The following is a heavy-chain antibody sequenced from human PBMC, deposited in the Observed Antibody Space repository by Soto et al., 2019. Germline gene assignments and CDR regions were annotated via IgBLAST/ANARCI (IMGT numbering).Heavy chain of an antibody. CDR1: GGTFSSYT. CDR3: ARDLGETTVTTYGMDV. Sequence: QVQLVQSGAEVKKPGSSVKVSCKASGGTFSSYTISWVRQAPGQGLEWMGRIIPILGIANYAQKFQGRVTITADKSTSTAYMELRSLRSEDTAVYYCARDLGETTVTTYGMDVWGQGTTVTVSS. D-gene: IGHD4-17*01. V-gene: IGHV1-69*08. CDR2: IIPILGIA. J-gene: IGHJ6*02.